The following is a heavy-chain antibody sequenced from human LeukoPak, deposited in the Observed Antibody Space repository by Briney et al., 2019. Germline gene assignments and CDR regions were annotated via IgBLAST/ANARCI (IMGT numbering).Heavy chain of an antibody. D-gene: IGHD3-3*01. J-gene: IGHJ4*02. CDR1: GGSFSGYY. CDR2: INHSGST. Sequence: PSETLSLTCAVYGGSFSGYYWSWIRQPPGKGLEWIGEINHSGSTNYNPSLKSRVTISVDTSKNQFSLKLGSVTAADTAVYYCARVPYYDFWSGSGYYFDYWGQGTLVTVSS. V-gene: IGHV4-34*01. CDR3: ARVPYYDFWSGSGYYFDY.